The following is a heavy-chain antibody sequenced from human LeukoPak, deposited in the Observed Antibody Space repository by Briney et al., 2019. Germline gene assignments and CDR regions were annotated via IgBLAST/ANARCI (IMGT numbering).Heavy chain of an antibody. CDR2: ISGSGGST. D-gene: IGHD3-3*01. J-gene: IGHJ4*02. CDR1: GFTFSSYS. V-gene: IGHV3-23*01. Sequence: SGGSLRLSCAASGFTFSSYSMNWVRQAPGKGLEWVSAISGSGGSTYYADSVKGRFTISRDNSKNTLYLQMNSLRAEDTAVYYCAKDGGFWSGYYPYWGQGTLVTVSS. CDR3: AKDGGFWSGYYPY.